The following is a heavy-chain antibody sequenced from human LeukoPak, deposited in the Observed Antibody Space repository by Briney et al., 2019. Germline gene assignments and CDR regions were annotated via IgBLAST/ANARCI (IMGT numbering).Heavy chain of an antibody. J-gene: IGHJ4*02. V-gene: IGHV3-48*03. CDR1: GFTSSSYE. Sequence: PGGSLRLSCAVSGFTSSSYEMNWVRQAPGKGLEWVSYISSSGRTMYYADSVKGRFTISRDNAKNSLYLQMNSLRAEDTAVYYCAKEEAYYYDSSGYHYRMLDCWGQGTLVTVSS. CDR3: AKEEAYYYDSSGYHYRMLDC. D-gene: IGHD3-22*01. CDR2: ISSSGRTM.